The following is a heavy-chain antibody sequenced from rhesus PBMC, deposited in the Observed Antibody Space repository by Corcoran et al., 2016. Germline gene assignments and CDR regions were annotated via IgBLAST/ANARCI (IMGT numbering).Heavy chain of an antibody. J-gene: IGHJ4*01. Sequence: QVQLQESGPRLVKPSETLPLTCAVAGASLSSNYCLCTRQPPGKGLEWIGYIFGGSRSTSYNPSLKSRVTLSKDTSKNQFTLKLSSVTAADTAVYYCAQRGSHFGDWGQGVLVTVSS. CDR1: GASLSSNY. D-gene: IGHD3-16*01. V-gene: IGHV4-147*01. CDR3: AQRGSHFGD. CDR2: IFGGSRST.